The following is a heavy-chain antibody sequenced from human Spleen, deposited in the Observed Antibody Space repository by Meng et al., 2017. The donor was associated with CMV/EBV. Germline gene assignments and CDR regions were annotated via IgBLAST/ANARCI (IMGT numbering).Heavy chain of an antibody. Sequence: GSLRLSCTVSGGSINSDYWSWIRQPPGKGLEWIGYIYYTGSTNYNPSLRSRVTISVDTSKKQFSLKLSSVTAADTAVYYCARAKDYYDFWNGYSAAGGFDYWGQGTLVTVSS. CDR1: GGSINSDY. J-gene: IGHJ4*02. V-gene: IGHV4-59*01. CDR2: IYYTGST. D-gene: IGHD3-3*01. CDR3: ARAKDYYDFWNGYSAAGGFDY.